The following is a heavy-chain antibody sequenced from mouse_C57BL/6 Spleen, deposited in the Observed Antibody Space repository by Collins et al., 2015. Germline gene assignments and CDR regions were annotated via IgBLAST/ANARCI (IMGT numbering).Heavy chain of an antibody. Sequence: QSTEQGLEWIGRIDPEDGETKYAPKFQGKATITADTSSNTAYLQLSSLTSEDTAVYYCARGSFYWYFDVWGTGTTVTVSS. J-gene: IGHJ1*03. CDR2: IDPEDGET. V-gene: IGHV14-2*01. CDR3: ARGSFYWYFDV.